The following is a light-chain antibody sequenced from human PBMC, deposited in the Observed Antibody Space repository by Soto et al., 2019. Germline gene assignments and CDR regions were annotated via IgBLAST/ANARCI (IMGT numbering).Light chain of an antibody. CDR3: QQYNGWPIT. J-gene: IGKJ5*01. V-gene: IGKV3D-15*01. Sequence: EIVMTQSPATLSVSPGERATLSCRASQSIRRNLAWYQQKPGQAPRLLMYDASTRATGTPARFSGSGSGTKFTLTISSLQSEDFAVYSCQQYNGWPITFGQGTRLEIK. CDR2: DAS. CDR1: QSIRRN.